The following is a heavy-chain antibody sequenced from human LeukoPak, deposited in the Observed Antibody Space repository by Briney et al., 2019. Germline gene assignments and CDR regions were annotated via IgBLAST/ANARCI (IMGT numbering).Heavy chain of an antibody. J-gene: IGHJ4*02. Sequence: ASVKVSCKASGYTFTGYYMHWVRQAPGQGLEWMGWINPNSGGTNHAQKFQGWVTMTRDTSISTAYMELSRLRSDDTAVYYCARALYDILTGYYLYFDYWGQGTLVTVSS. V-gene: IGHV1-2*04. CDR1: GYTFTGYY. CDR2: INPNSGGT. CDR3: ARALYDILTGYYLYFDY. D-gene: IGHD3-9*01.